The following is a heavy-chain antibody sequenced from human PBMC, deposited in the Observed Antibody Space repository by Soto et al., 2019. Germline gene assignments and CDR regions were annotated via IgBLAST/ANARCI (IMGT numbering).Heavy chain of an antibody. CDR2: TYYSGST. D-gene: IGHD1-1*01. CDR1: GGSISSSSYY. CDR3: AMTPGTNYYYYYGMDV. Sequence: KPSETLSLTCTVSGGSISSSSYYWGWIRQPPGKGLEWIGSTYYSGSTYYNPSLKSRVTISVDTSKNQFSLKLSSVTAADTAVYYCAMTPGTNYYYYYGMDVWGRGTTVTVSS. J-gene: IGHJ6*02. V-gene: IGHV4-39*01.